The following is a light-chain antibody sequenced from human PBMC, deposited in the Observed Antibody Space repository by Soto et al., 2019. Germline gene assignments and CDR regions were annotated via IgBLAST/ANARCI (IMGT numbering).Light chain of an antibody. CDR2: DNN. J-gene: IGLJ1*01. V-gene: IGLV1-51*01. Sequence: QSVLTQPPSVSAAPGQRVTISCSGSSSNIGNNYVSWYQQLPGTAPKLLIYDNNERPSGIPDRFSGSKSGTSATLGITGLQAGDEGDYYCGTRDRSLSAGVFGTGTKLTVL. CDR3: GTRDRSLSAGV. CDR1: SSNIGNNY.